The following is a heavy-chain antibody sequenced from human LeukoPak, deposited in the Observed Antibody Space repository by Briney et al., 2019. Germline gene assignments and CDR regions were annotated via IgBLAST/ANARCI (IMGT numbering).Heavy chain of an antibody. Sequence: SETLSLTCSVSGASINDYYWTWIRQPPGGGLEWIGYVYHTGTSGYHPSLKSRVAMSLDTSKNQVSLKLSSVTAADTAVYFCTRVVNGGHFDYWGQGTLVTVSS. CDR1: GASINDYY. CDR3: TRVVNGGHFDY. V-gene: IGHV4-59*12. CDR2: VYHTGTS. J-gene: IGHJ4*02. D-gene: IGHD2-8*01.